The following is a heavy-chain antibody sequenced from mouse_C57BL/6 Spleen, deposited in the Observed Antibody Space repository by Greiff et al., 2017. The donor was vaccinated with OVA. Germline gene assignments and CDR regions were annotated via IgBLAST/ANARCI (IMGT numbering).Heavy chain of an antibody. CDR1: GYTFTSYG. CDR3: ARGDGSNPPFAY. V-gene: IGHV1-81*01. J-gene: IGHJ3*01. CDR2: IYPRSGNT. Sequence: VQLQQSGAELARPGASVKLSCKASGYTFTSYGISWVKQRTGQGLEWIGEIYPRSGNTYYNEKFKGKATLTADKSSSTAYMELRSLTSEDSAVYFCARGDGSNPPFAYWGQGTLVTVSA. D-gene: IGHD1-1*01.